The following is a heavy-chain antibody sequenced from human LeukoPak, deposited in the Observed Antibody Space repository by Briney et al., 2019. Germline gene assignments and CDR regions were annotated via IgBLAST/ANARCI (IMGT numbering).Heavy chain of an antibody. CDR1: GYTFTSYW. CDR3: ARGFRAWDYFDY. D-gene: IGHD1-26*01. CDR2: IYPGDSDT. J-gene: IGHJ4*02. V-gene: IGHV5-51*01. Sequence: ASVKVSCKASGYTFTSYWIGWVRQMPGKGLEWMGIIYPGDSDTRYSPSFQGQVTISADKSISTAYLQWSSLKASDTAMYYCARGFRAWDYFDYWGQGTLVTVSS.